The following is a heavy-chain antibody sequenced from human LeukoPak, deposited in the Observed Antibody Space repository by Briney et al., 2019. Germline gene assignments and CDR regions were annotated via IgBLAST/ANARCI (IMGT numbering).Heavy chain of an antibody. Sequence: GGSLRLSCAASGFTFSSYAMSWVRQAPGKGLEWVPTISGSGGSTYNADSVRGRFTISRDNSKNTLHLQMNSLRAEDTAVYYCARGARGSGTASDYWGQGTLVTVSS. J-gene: IGHJ4*02. CDR2: ISGSGGST. CDR3: ARGARGSGTASDY. CDR1: GFTFSSYA. D-gene: IGHD3-10*01. V-gene: IGHV3-23*01.